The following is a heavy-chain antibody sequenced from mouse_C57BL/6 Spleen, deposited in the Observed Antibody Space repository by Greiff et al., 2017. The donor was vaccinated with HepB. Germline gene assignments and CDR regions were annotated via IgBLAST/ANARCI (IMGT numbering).Heavy chain of an antibody. CDR1: GYSITSGYY. Sequence: DVQLQESGPGLVKPSQSLSLTCSVNGYSITSGYYWNWLRQFPGNKLEWMGYISYDGSNNYNPSLKNRISITRDTSKNQFFLKLNSVTTEDTATYYCARDDGYYGAYWGQGTLVTVSA. J-gene: IGHJ3*01. CDR2: ISYDGSN. D-gene: IGHD2-3*01. V-gene: IGHV3-6*01. CDR3: ARDDGYYGAY.